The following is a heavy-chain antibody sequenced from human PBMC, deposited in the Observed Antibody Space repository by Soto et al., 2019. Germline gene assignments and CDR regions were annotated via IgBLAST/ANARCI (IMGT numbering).Heavy chain of an antibody. D-gene: IGHD3-22*01. V-gene: IGHV3-49*04. Sequence: GGSLRLSCTASGFTFGDYAMSWVRQAPGKGLEWVGFIRGKAYGGTTEYAASVKGRFTISRDDSKSIAYLQMNSLKTEDTAVYYCTRAYYYYDSSGLSGPDFDYWGQGSLVTVSS. CDR3: TRAYYYYDSSGLSGPDFDY. J-gene: IGHJ4*02. CDR2: IRGKAYGGTT. CDR1: GFTFGDYA.